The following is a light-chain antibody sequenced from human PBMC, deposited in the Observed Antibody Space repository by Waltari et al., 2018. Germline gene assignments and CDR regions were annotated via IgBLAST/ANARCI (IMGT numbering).Light chain of an antibody. CDR3: QHYVSLPAT. J-gene: IGKJ1*01. CDR1: QSVSRT. V-gene: IGKV3-20*01. Sequence: DIVLTPSPGTLSLSPGERATLSCRASQSVSRTLAWYQQKPGQAPRLLIYGASTRATGIPERFSGGGSGTDFSLTISRLEPEDFAVYYCQHYVSLPATFGQGTKVEIK. CDR2: GAS.